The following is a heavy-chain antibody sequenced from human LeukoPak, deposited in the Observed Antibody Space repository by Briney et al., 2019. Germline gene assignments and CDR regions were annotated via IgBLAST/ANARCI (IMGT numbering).Heavy chain of an antibody. CDR2: LYYSGST. CDR3: ARRHVEYSSSSDPYYFDY. CDR1: GGSISSYY. D-gene: IGHD6-6*01. Sequence: SETLSLTCTVSGGSISSYYWTWIRQPPGKGLEWIGSLYYSGSTNYNPSLKSRVTISVDTSKNQFSLKLCSVTAADTAVYYCARRHVEYSSSSDPYYFDYWGQGTLVTVSS. J-gene: IGHJ4*02. V-gene: IGHV4-59*01.